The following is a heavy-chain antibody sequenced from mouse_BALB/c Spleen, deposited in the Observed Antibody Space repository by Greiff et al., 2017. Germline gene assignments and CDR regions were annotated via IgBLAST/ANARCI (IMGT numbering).Heavy chain of an antibody. J-gene: IGHJ3*01. V-gene: IGHV1-7*01. CDR3: ARSYGYDGWFAY. CDR2: INPSPGYT. CDR1: GYTFTSYW. D-gene: IGHD2-2*01. Sequence: QVQLQQSGAELAKPGASVKMSCKASGYTFTSYWMHWVKQRPGQGLEWIGYINPSPGYTEYNQKFKDKATLTADKSSSTAYMQLSSLTSEDAAVYYCARSYGYDGWFAYWGQGTLVTVSA.